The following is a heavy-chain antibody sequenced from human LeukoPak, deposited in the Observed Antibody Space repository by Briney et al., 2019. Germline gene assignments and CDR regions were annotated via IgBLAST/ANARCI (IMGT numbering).Heavy chain of an antibody. Sequence: PGGSLRLSCAASGFTFSSYSMNWVRQAPGKGLEWVSSISSSSSYIYYADSVKGRFTISRDNAKNSLYLQMNSLRSDDTAVYYCARGPFPVQFGELQLQPSDYWGQGTLVTVSS. V-gene: IGHV3-21*04. CDR2: ISSSSSYI. D-gene: IGHD3-10*01. J-gene: IGHJ4*02. CDR3: ARGPFPVQFGELQLQPSDY. CDR1: GFTFSSYS.